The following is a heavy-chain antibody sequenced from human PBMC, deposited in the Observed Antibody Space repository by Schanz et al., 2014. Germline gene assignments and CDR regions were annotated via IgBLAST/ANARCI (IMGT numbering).Heavy chain of an antibody. J-gene: IGHJ4*02. CDR2: ISVYNHNK. V-gene: IGHV1-18*01. CDR3: ARYRRFFDRDDLYCFDS. Sequence: QIQLVQSGPEVKKPGATVKVSCKASGYIFINSGISWVRQAPGQGLEWMGWISVYNHNKEYDQKFQGRVTMTTDTSASTAYMALTDLRSDDTAVYYCARYRRFFDRDDLYCFDSGGQGTLVTVSS. CDR1: GYIFINSG. D-gene: IGHD3-3*01.